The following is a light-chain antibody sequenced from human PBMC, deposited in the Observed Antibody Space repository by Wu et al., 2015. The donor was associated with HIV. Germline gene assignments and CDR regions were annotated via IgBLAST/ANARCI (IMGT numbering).Light chain of an antibody. V-gene: IGKV3-20*01. CDR3: QQYGNSPYS. Sequence: EIVLTQSPGTLSLSPGERATLSCRASQSVTSSYLGWYQQKPGQAPRLLIYGASNRATGIPDRFSGGGSGTDFTLTISRLEPEDFAVYYCQQYGNSPYSFGLGDQGWRSN. J-gene: IGKJ2*03. CDR2: GAS. CDR1: QSVTSSY.